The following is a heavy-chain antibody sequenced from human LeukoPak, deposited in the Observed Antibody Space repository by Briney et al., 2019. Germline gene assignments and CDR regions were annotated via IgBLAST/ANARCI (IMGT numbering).Heavy chain of an antibody. Sequence: ETSETLSLTCAVYGGSFSGYYWSWIRQPPGKGLEWIGEINHSGSANYNPSLKSRVTISVDTSKNQFSLKLSSVTAADTAVYYCASIADDYGSGSYRVDYWGQGTLVTVSS. J-gene: IGHJ4*02. CDR1: GGSFSGYY. CDR2: INHSGSA. CDR3: ASIADDYGSGSYRVDY. V-gene: IGHV4-34*01. D-gene: IGHD3-10*01.